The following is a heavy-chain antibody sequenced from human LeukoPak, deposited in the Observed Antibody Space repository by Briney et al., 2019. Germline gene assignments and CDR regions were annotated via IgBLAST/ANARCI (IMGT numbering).Heavy chain of an antibody. D-gene: IGHD3-10*01. J-gene: IGHJ4*02. V-gene: IGHV3-30*18. Sequence: GGSLRLSCAASGSPFSNYGMHRVRQAPGKGPAWVAVISHDGSNKHYEDSVKGRFTISRDNSKNTLYLQMNSLSDEDTAVYYCAKEDYFNSGSYPGHWGQGTLVTVSS. CDR2: ISHDGSNK. CDR1: GSPFSNYG. CDR3: AKEDYFNSGSYPGH.